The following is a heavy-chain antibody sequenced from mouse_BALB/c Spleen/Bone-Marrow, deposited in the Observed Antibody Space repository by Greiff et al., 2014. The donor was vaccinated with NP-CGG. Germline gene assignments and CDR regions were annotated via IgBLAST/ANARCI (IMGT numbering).Heavy chain of an antibody. J-gene: IGHJ4*01. CDR2: IYPGNSDT. V-gene: IGHV1-5*01. CDR3: TRGITTVVATRAMDY. CDR1: GYTFTSYW. D-gene: IGHD1-1*01. Sequence: EVQLQQSGTVLARPGASVKMSCKASGYTFTSYWMHWVKPRPGQGLEWIGAIYPGNSDTSYNQKFKGKAKLTAVTSTSTSYMDLSSLTNEDSAVYYCTRGITTVVATRAMDYWGQGTSVTVSS.